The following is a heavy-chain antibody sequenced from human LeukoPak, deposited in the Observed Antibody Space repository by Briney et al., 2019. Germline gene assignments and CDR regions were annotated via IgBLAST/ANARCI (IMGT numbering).Heavy chain of an antibody. J-gene: IGHJ4*02. Sequence: GGSLRLSCAASGFTFSSYWMHWVRQAPGKGLVWVSRINSDGSSTSYADSVKGRFTISRDNAKNTLYLQMNSLRAEDTAVYYCARGRIVGATRAAFDYWGQGTLVTVSS. D-gene: IGHD1-26*01. CDR3: ARGRIVGATRAAFDY. CDR2: INSDGSST. CDR1: GFTFSSYW. V-gene: IGHV3-74*01.